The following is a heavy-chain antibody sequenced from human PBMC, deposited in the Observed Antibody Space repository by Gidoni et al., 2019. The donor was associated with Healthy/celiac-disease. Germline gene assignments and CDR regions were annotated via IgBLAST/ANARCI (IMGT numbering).Heavy chain of an antibody. J-gene: IGHJ4*02. Sequence: EVQLVESGGGLVQPGRSLSLSCTASGFTFGDYAMSWFRQAPGKGLEWVGFIRSKAYGGTTEYAASVKGRFTISRDDSKSIAYLQMNSLKTEDTSVYYCTRDWGGWDGYSLDYWGQGTLVTVSS. CDR3: TRDWGGWDGYSLDY. D-gene: IGHD2-21*01. V-gene: IGHV3-49*03. CDR2: IRSKAYGGTT. CDR1: GFTFGDYA.